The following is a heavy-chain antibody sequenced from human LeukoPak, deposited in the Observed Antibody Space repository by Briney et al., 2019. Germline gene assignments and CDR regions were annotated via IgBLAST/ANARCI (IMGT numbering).Heavy chain of an antibody. V-gene: IGHV3-23*01. CDR3: AKDPRGSVPAADMDV. CDR1: GITFSSYA. J-gene: IGHJ6*03. Sequence: PGGSLRLSCAASGITFSSYAMSWVRQAPGKGLEWVSAISGSGGSTYYADSVKGRFTISRDNSKNTLYLLMNSLRAEDTAVYYCAKDPRGSVPAADMDVWGKGTTVTVSS. CDR2: ISGSGGST. D-gene: IGHD2-2*01.